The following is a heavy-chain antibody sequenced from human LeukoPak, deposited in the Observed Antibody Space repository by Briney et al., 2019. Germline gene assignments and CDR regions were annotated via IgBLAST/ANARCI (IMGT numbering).Heavy chain of an antibody. V-gene: IGHV4-59*01. CDR2: IYYSGST. J-gene: IGHJ6*02. CDR3: ARSGLDSRYYFGMDV. CDR1: GGSISSYY. Sequence: SETLSLTCTVSGGSISSYYWSWIRQPPGGGLEWIGYIYYSGSTNYNPSLKRRVTISLDTSKSQFSLKLRSVTAADTAVYYCARSGLDSRYYFGMDVWGQGTTVTVS. D-gene: IGHD5-12*01.